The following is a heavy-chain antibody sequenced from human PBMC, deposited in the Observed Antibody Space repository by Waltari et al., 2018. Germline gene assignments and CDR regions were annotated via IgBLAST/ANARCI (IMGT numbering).Heavy chain of an antibody. CDR1: GGTFSSSA. D-gene: IGHD4-17*01. Sequence: QVQLVQSGAEVTKPGSSVKVSCKASGGTFSSSAISWGRQAPGQGLELMGGIIPIFGTANYAQKFQGRVTITTDESTSTAYMELSSLRSEDTAVYYCAKNTVTGSYYYGMDVWGQGTTVTVSS. CDR2: IIPIFGTA. J-gene: IGHJ6*02. CDR3: AKNTVTGSYYYGMDV. V-gene: IGHV1-69*05.